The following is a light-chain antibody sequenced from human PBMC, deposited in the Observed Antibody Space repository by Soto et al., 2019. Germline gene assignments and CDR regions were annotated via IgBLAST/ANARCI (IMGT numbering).Light chain of an antibody. CDR2: DAS. CDR3: QQRSNWPPLT. Sequence: EIVLTQSPATLSLSPGERATLSCRASQSVSSYLAWYQQKPGQAPRLLIYDASNRATGIPARFSGSGSGTDFTLTISSVEPEEFAVYYFQQRSNWPPLTFGGGTKVEIK. J-gene: IGKJ4*01. CDR1: QSVSSY. V-gene: IGKV3-11*01.